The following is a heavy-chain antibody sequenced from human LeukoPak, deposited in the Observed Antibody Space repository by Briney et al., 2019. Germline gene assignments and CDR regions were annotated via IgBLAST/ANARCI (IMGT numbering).Heavy chain of an antibody. D-gene: IGHD1-26*01. J-gene: IGHJ4*02. V-gene: IGHV4-61*02. CDR3: ARAEIVGATTYYFDY. CDR2: IYTSGST. Sequence: PSETLSLTCTVSGGSISSGSYYWSWIRQPAGKGLEWIGRIYTSGSTNYNPSLKSRVTISVDTSKNQFSLKLSSVTAADTAVYYCARAEIVGATTYYFDYWGQGTLVTVSS. CDR1: GGSISSGSYY.